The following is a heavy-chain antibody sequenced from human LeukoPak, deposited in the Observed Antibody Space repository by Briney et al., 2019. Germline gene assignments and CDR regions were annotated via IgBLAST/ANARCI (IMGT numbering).Heavy chain of an antibody. J-gene: IGHJ3*02. D-gene: IGHD1-20*01. CDR3: ARDERLTGTPDAFDI. CDR1: GFTFSSYS. Sequence: GGSLRLSCGASGFTFSSYSMNWVRQAPGKGLEWVSSISSSSSYIYYADSVKGRFTISRDNAKNSLYLQMNSLRAEDTAVYYCARDERLTGTPDAFDIWGQGTMVTVSS. CDR2: ISSSSSYI. V-gene: IGHV3-21*01.